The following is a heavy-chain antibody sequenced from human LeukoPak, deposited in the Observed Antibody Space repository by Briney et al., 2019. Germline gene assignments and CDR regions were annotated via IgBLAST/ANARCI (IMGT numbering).Heavy chain of an antibody. CDR3: ARDSFISLKSRRAVARSNWFDP. D-gene: IGHD6-19*01. J-gene: IGHJ5*02. Sequence: GASVKVSCKASGYTFKNYGISWVRQAPGQGLEWMGWISTYNGDTNYAQKFQGRVTMTTDTSTSTAYMELRSLRSEDTAVYYCARDSFISLKSRRAVARSNWFDPWGQGTLVTVSS. CDR2: ISTYNGDT. CDR1: GYTFKNYG. V-gene: IGHV1-18*01.